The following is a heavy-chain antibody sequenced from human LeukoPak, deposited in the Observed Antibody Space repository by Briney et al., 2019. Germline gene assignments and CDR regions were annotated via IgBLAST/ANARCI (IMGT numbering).Heavy chain of an antibody. D-gene: IGHD5-18*01. Sequence: SETLSLTCTVSGGSISSGGYYWSWIRQPAGKGLEWIGHIYPSGSTNYNPSLKSRVTISVDTSKNQFFLKLSSVTAADTAVYYCARDFYIYGYFFDYWGQGTLVTVSS. V-gene: IGHV4-61*09. J-gene: IGHJ4*02. CDR2: IYPSGST. CDR3: ARDFYIYGYFFDY. CDR1: GGSISSGGYY.